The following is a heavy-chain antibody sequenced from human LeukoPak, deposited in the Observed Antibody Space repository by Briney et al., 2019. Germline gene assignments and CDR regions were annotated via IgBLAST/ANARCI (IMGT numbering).Heavy chain of an antibody. D-gene: IGHD6-13*01. CDR1: GYTFTSYD. V-gene: IGHV1-2*06. CDR2: INPNSGGT. J-gene: IGHJ4*02. CDR3: ARRIAAAGHFDY. Sequence: ASVKVSCKASGYTFTSYDINWVRQATGQGLEWMGRINPNSGGTNYAQKFQGRVTMTRDTSISTAYMELSSLRSDDTAVFYCARRIAAAGHFDYWGQGTLVTVSS.